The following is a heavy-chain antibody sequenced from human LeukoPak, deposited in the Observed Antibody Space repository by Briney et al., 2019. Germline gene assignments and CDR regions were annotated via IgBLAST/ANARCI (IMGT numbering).Heavy chain of an antibody. J-gene: IGHJ6*02. CDR2: VRSKAYGGTT. V-gene: IGHV3-49*03. D-gene: IGHD5-24*01. CDR3: TRAGWLQFSVDGYYYGMDV. Sequence: GRSLRLSCTTSGFTFGDYVMSWFRQAPGKGLEWLGFVRSKAYGGTTEYAASVKGRFTISRDDSKNIAYLQMNSLKIEDTAVFYCTRAGWLQFSVDGYYYGMDVWGQGTTVTVSS. CDR1: GFTFGDYV.